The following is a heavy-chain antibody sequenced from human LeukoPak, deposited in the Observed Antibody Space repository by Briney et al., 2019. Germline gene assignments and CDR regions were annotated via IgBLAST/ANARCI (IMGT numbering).Heavy chain of an antibody. Sequence: GGSLRLSCAASAFTFSSYGMNWVRQAPGKGLEWVSSISSTSNYIYYSDSVKGRFTISRDNAKNSLYLQMNSLRAEDTAVYYCARVAYSSSWRERYKYYLDYWGQGTLVTVSS. J-gene: IGHJ4*02. CDR1: AFTFSSYG. D-gene: IGHD6-13*01. CDR2: ISSTSNYI. CDR3: ARVAYSSSWRERYKYYLDY. V-gene: IGHV3-21*01.